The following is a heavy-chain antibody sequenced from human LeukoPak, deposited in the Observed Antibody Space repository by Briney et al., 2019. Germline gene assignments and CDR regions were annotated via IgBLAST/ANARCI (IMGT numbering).Heavy chain of an antibody. CDR2: IYSGGSS. V-gene: IGHV3-66*01. CDR1: GFTVSSNY. CDR3: ARDLGGSYGEVNWFDP. J-gene: IGHJ5*02. D-gene: IGHD1-26*01. Sequence: GGSLRLSCAASGFTVSSNYMSWVRQAPGKGLEWVSVIYSGGSSYYADSVKGRFTISRDNSKNTVYLQMNSLRVEDTAVYYCARDLGGSYGEVNWFDPWGQGTLVTVSS.